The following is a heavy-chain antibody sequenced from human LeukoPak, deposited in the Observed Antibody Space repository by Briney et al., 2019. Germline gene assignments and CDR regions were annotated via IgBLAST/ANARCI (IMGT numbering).Heavy chain of an antibody. V-gene: IGHV4-38-2*02. CDR1: GYSISSGYT. Sequence: PSETLSLTCTVSGYSISSGYTWGWIRQPAGTGLEWIGRIYTSGSTIYNPSLKSRVTMSVDTSKNQFSLKLSSVTAADTAVYYCARGGRTWFDPWGQGSLVTVSS. J-gene: IGHJ5*02. CDR3: ARGGRTWFDP. CDR2: IYTSGST.